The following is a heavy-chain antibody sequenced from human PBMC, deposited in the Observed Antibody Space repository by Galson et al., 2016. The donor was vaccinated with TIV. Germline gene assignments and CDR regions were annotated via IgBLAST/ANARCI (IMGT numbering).Heavy chain of an antibody. CDR1: GFTFNNFA. V-gene: IGHV3-23*01. J-gene: IGHJ5*02. CDR3: AKDAHSVLPRILFDA. Sequence: SLRLSCAASGFTFNNFALSWVRQAPGRGLEWVSSINNFGVATYYSDSVKGRFTISRDNSKNTLYLHMSSLRVDVTAFYYCAKDAHSVLPRILFDAWGQGTLVTVSS. D-gene: IGHD2-15*01. CDR2: INNFGVAT.